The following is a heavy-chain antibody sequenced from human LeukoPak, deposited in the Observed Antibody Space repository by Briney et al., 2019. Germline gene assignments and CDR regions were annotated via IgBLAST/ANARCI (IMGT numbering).Heavy chain of an antibody. V-gene: IGHV5-51*01. CDR1: GYSFTNYW. Sequence: GESLKISCYASGYSFTNYWVAWVRQMPGKGLEWMGIIYPSDSDTRYSPSFQGQVTISADKSISTAYLQWSSLKASDTAIYCCAKGQGYGDHYPIDYWGQGTLVTVSS. D-gene: IGHD4-17*01. CDR3: AKGQGYGDHYPIDY. J-gene: IGHJ4*02. CDR2: IYPSDSDT.